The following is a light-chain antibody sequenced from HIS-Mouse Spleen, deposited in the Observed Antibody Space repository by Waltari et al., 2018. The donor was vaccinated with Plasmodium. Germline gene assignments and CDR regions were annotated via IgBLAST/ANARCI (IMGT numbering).Light chain of an antibody. CDR3: QAWDSSTVV. V-gene: IGLV3-1*01. J-gene: IGLJ2*01. CDR1: KLGYKY. Sequence: SYELTQPPSVSVSPGQTASITCSGDKLGYKYACWYQQKPGPSPVLAIYQDSKRPSGIPERFSGSNSGNTATLTISGTQAMDEADYYCQAWDSSTVVFGGGTKLTVL. CDR2: QDS.